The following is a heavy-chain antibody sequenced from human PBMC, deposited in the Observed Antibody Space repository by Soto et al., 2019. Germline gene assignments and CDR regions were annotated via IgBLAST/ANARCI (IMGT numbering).Heavy chain of an antibody. CDR3: ARHNSQWPNWFDP. CDR1: GYTFTSYG. J-gene: IGHJ5*02. Sequence: QVQLVQSGAEVKKPGASVKVSCKASGYTFTSYGISWVRQAPGEGLEWVGWFSGYDGNTDYAHKFRGRVTMTTDTSTNTAYMDLRSLRSDDTAVYYCARHNSQWPNWFDPWGQGTPVTVSS. V-gene: IGHV1-18*01. CDR2: FSGYDGNT. D-gene: IGHD1-1*01.